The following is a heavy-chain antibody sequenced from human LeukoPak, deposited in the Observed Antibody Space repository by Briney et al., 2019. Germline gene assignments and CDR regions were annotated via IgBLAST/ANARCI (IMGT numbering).Heavy chain of an antibody. V-gene: IGHV1-18*01. D-gene: IGHD2-21*02. CDR2: ISAYNGNT. CDR1: GYTFTSYG. CDR3: ARLGLAYCGGDCSDWDY. J-gene: IGHJ4*02. Sequence: GASVKVSCKASGYTFTSYGISWVRQAPGQGLEWMGWISAYNGNTNYAQKLQGRVTMTTDTSTSTAYMELRSLGSDDTAVYYCARLGLAYCGGDCSDWDYWGQGTLVTVYS.